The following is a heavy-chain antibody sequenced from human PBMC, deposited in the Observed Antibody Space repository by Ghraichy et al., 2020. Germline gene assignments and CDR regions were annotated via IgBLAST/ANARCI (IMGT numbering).Heavy chain of an antibody. CDR2: MNPNSGNT. CDR1: GSIFTSYD. J-gene: IGHJ6*02. Sequence: ASVKVSCKASGSIFTSYDINWVRQATGQGLEWMGWMNPNSGNTGNAQNFQGRVTMTRNTSISTAYMELSSLTSEDTAVYYCATTAHGWLFNVWGQGTTVTLSS. CDR3: ATTAHGWLFNV. V-gene: IGHV1-8*01. D-gene: IGHD3-22*01.